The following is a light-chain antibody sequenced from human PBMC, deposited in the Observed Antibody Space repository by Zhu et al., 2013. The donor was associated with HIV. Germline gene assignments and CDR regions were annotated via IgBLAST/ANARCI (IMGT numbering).Light chain of an antibody. CDR3: QQGDTFPWT. J-gene: IGKJ1*01. V-gene: IGKV1-12*01. Sequence: IQMTQSPSSVTASVGDRVTVTCRASQSISGWVAWYQQKPGKAPKLLIYAVSTLQSGVPPRFRGSGSGTVFTLTITSLQPDDFATYYCQQGDTFPWTFGQGTSV. CDR2: AVS. CDR1: QSISGW.